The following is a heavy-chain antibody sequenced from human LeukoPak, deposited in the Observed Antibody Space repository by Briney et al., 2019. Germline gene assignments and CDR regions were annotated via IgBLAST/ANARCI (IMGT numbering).Heavy chain of an antibody. J-gene: IGHJ4*02. CDR2: ISSSSSSTI. D-gene: IGHD1-26*01. CDR1: GFTFNSYS. V-gene: IGHV3-48*01. Sequence: GGSLRLSCAASGFTFNSYSMNWVRQAPGKGLEWVSYISSSSSSTIYYADSVKGRFTISRDNAKNSSYLQMNSLRAEDTAVYYCASFHSGSYSYFDYWGQGTLVTVSS. CDR3: ASFHSGSYSYFDY.